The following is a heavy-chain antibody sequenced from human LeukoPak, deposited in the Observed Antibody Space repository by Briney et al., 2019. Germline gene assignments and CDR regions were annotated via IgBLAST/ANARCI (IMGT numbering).Heavy chain of an antibody. Sequence: SETLSLTCAVYGGSFSGYYWSWIRQPPGKGLEWIGEINHSGGINYNPSLKSRVTISVDTSKNQFSLKLSSVTAADTAVYYCAGRRSCTSCYVTFDYWGQGTLVTVS. D-gene: IGHD2-2*01. CDR2: INHSGGI. CDR1: GGSFSGYY. V-gene: IGHV4-34*01. CDR3: AGRRSCTSCYVTFDY. J-gene: IGHJ4*02.